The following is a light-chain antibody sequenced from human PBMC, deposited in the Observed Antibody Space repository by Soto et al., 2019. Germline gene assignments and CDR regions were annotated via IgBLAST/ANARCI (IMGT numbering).Light chain of an antibody. CDR2: GDN. J-gene: IGLJ1*01. CDR1: SSNIGAEYD. CDR3: QSYDSSLTTFV. V-gene: IGLV1-40*01. Sequence: QSVLTQPPSVSGAPGRRVAISCTGRSSNIGAEYDVHWYQQLPGTAPKRLIYGDNSRPSGVPDRFSGSKSGPSAALAITGLQPEDEADYYCQSYDSSLTTFVFGTGTKVTVL.